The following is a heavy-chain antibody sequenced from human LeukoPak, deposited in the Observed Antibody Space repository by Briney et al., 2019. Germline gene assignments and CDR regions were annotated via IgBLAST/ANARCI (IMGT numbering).Heavy chain of an antibody. V-gene: IGHV4-34*01. CDR1: WGSFRWYY. CDR2: IYYSGST. CDR3: ASLRERSYYARGFDY. D-gene: IGHD1-26*01. J-gene: IGHJ4*02. Sequence: SRAPSLTFAVYWGSFRWYYWGWVRPTPREGVGWVGGIYYSGSTFYSPSLKSRVTISVDTSKNQFSLKLSSVTAADTAVYYCASLRERSYYARGFDYWGQGTVVTVSS.